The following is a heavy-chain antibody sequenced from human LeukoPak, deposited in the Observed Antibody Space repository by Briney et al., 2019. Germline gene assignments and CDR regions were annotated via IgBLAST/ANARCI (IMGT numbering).Heavy chain of an antibody. J-gene: IGHJ3*02. CDR3: AKGLLWFGGDAFDI. CDR2: ISSSGGDT. Sequence: GGSLRLSCAASGFTFSSYAMTWVRQAPGKGLEWVSAISSSGGDTIYADSVKGRLTISRDNSKNTLSLQMNSLRADDTAVYYCAKGLLWFGGDAFDIWGQGTMVTVSS. CDR1: GFTFSSYA. V-gene: IGHV3-23*01. D-gene: IGHD3-10*01.